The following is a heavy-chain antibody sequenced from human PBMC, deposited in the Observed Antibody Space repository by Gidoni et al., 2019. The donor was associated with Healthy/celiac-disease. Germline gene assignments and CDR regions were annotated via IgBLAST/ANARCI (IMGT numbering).Heavy chain of an antibody. CDR1: GGSISSGSYY. CDR3: ARAKWELIDY. Sequence: QVQLQESGPGLVKPSLTLSLTCTVSGGSISSGSYYWSWIRQRAGKGLEWIGRIYTSGSTNYNPSLKSRVTISVDTSKNQFSLKLSSVTAADTAVYYCARAKWELIDYWGQGTLVTVSS. D-gene: IGHD1-26*01. CDR2: IYTSGST. V-gene: IGHV4-61*02. J-gene: IGHJ4*02.